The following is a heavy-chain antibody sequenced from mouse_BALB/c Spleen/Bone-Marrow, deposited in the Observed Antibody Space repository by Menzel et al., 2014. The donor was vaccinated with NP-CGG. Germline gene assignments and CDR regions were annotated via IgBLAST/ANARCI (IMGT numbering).Heavy chain of an antibody. CDR1: GYAFSNYG. Sequence: QVQLKESGAEVMRPGSSVNISCKASGYAFSNYGMNWVKQRPGQGLEWIGQIYPGDGDTNYNGKFKGRVTLTADKSSSTAYMQLSSLTSEGSAVYFCASVYDYGRGYAMDYWGQGTSVTVSS. CDR2: IYPGDGDT. D-gene: IGHD2-4*01. CDR3: ASVYDYGRGYAMDY. J-gene: IGHJ4*01. V-gene: IGHV1-80*01.